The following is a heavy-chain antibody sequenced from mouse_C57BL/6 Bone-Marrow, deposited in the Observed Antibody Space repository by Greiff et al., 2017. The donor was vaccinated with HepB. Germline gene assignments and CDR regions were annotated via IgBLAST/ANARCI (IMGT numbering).Heavy chain of an antibody. V-gene: IGHV1-42*01. CDR3: ARRGVAPHFDY. Sequence: VQLKQSGPELVKPGASVKISCKASGYSFTGYYMNWVKQSPEKSLEWIGEINPSTGGTTYNQKFKAKATLTVDKSSSTAYMQRKSLTSEDSAVYYCARRGVAPHFDYWGQGTTLTVSS. CDR1: GYSFTGYY. J-gene: IGHJ2*01. CDR2: INPSTGGT. D-gene: IGHD1-1*01.